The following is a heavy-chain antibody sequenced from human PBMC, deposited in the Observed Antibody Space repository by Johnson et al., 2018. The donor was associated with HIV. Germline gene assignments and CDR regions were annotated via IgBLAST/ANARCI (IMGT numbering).Heavy chain of an antibody. CDR1: GFTFSSYW. CDR2: INSDGSST. CDR3: AKEMSSWPGEAFDI. V-gene: IGHV3-74*01. D-gene: IGHD1-14*01. Sequence: VLLVESGGGLVQPGGSLRLSCTVSGFTFSSYWMHWVRQAPGKGLVWVSRINSDGSSTSYADSVKGRFTISRDNAKNTLYIQMNSLRAEDTAVYYCAKEMSSWPGEAFDIWGQGTMVTVSS. J-gene: IGHJ3*02.